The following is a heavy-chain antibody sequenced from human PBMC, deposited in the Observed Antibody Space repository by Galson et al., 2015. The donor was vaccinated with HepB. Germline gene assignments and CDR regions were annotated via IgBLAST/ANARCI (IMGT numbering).Heavy chain of an antibody. Sequence: TLSLTCTVSGGTLSSYYWSWIRQPPGKGLEWIGYIYDTETTYNPTHKSGVPISVATIKTQFFLNLKSVTVADAAEYYCARGAHYGNGGQYDTDFDSWAQGALVTVSS. J-gene: IGHJ4*02. D-gene: IGHD3-10*01. V-gene: IGHV4-59*08. CDR1: GGTLSSYY. CDR3: ARGAHYGNGGQYDTDFDS. CDR2: IYDTET.